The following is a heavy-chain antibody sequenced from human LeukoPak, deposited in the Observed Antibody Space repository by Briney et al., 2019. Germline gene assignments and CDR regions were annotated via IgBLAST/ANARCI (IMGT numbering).Heavy chain of an antibody. CDR3: ARDKGGAFDI. Sequence: ASVKVSCKASGYIFAGYYIHWVRQAPGQGLEWMGWLNPKNGVTRYAQKFQGRVTMTGDMSIGAAYMELSRLRSDDTAVYYCARDKGGAFDIWGQGTMVTVSS. J-gene: IGHJ3*02. V-gene: IGHV1-2*02. CDR2: LNPKNGVT. CDR1: GYIFAGYY. D-gene: IGHD3-16*01.